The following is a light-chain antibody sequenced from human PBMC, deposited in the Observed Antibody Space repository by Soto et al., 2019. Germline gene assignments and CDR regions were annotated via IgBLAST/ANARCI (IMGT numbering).Light chain of an antibody. V-gene: IGLV1-44*01. CDR3: AAWDDSLGGHVV. CDR2: SNS. J-gene: IGLJ2*01. CDR1: TSNIGVNT. Sequence: QSVLTQPPSASGPPGQRVAISCSGSTSNIGVNTVNWYQQLPGTAPKLLIFSNSQRPSGVPDRFSGSKSGTSASLAISGLQSEDEADYYCAAWDDSLGGHVVFGGGTKVTVL.